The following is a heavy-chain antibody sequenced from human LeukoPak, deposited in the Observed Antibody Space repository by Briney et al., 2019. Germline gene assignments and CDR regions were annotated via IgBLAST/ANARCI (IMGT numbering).Heavy chain of an antibody. D-gene: IGHD5-18*01. CDR3: ARDGYTAMVTRGAFDI. Sequence: GGSLRLSCAASGFTFSSYEMNWVCQAPGKGLEWVSYNSSSGGSKYYADSVTGRFTISRDNAKNSLYLQMNSLRAEDTAVYYCARDGYTAMVTRGAFDIWGQGTMVTVSS. V-gene: IGHV3-48*03. J-gene: IGHJ3*02. CDR2: NSSSGGSK. CDR1: GFTFSSYE.